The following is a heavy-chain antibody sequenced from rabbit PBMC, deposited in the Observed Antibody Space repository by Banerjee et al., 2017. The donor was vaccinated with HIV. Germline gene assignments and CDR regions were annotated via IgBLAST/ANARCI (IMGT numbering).Heavy chain of an antibody. Sequence: QLKETGGGLVQPGESLTLSCKASGFDFSTYYMSWVRQAPGKGLEWIGIIYAGGGSADYASWVNGRFTISSHNAQNTLYLQLNSLTAADTATYLCARDLAGVIGWNFNLWGPGTLVTVS. V-gene: IGHV1S7*01. J-gene: IGHJ4*01. CDR3: ARDLAGVIGWNFNL. D-gene: IGHD4-1*01. CDR1: GFDFSTYY. CDR2: IYAGGGSA.